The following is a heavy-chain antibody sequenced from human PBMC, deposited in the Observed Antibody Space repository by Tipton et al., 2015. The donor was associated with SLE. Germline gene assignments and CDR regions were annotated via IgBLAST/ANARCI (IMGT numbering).Heavy chain of an antibody. J-gene: IGHJ6*02. Sequence: QLVQSGAEVKKPGASVKVSCKASGYTFTGYFMHWVRQAPGQGLEWMGRINLNSGGTNYAQKFQGRVTMTRDTSINTAHMELSSLTSDDTASYYCARMDLWGQGTSVTVSS. V-gene: IGHV1-2*06. CDR2: INLNSGGT. CDR1: GYTFTGYF. CDR3: ARMDL.